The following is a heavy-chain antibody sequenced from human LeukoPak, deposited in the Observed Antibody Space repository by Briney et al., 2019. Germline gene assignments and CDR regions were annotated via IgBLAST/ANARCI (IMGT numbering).Heavy chain of an antibody. V-gene: IGHV1-3*01. J-gene: IGHJ4*02. Sequence: KFQGRVTITRDTPASTAYMELSSLRSEDTAVYYCARDRGIQDYWGQGTLVTVSS. D-gene: IGHD1-14*01. CDR3: ARDRGIQDY.